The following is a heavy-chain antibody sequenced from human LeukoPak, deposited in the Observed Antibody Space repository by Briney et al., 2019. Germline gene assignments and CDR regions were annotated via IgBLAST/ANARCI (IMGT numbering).Heavy chain of an antibody. Sequence: SETLSLTCAVSGYSLSSGYYWGWIRQPPRKGLEWIGSIYHNGNTYYNPSLKSRVTISVDTSKNEFSLKLSSVTAADTAVYYCARAYHSSWYLNWFDPWGQGTLVTVSS. V-gene: IGHV4-38-2*01. CDR1: GYSLSSGYY. J-gene: IGHJ5*02. D-gene: IGHD6-13*01. CDR2: IYHNGNT. CDR3: ARAYHSSWYLNWFDP.